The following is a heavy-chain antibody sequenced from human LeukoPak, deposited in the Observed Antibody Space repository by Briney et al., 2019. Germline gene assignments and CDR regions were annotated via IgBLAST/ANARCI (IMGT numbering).Heavy chain of an antibody. D-gene: IGHD3-22*01. Sequence: GGSLRLSCAASGFTFSSYGMSWVRQAPGKGLEWVSAISGSGGSTYYAGSVKGRFTISRDNSKNTLYLQMNSLRAEGTAVYYCAKLDDSSGYYLYYFDYWGQGTLVTVSS. CDR3: AKLDDSSGYYLYYFDY. V-gene: IGHV3-23*01. J-gene: IGHJ4*02. CDR1: GFTFSSYG. CDR2: ISGSGGST.